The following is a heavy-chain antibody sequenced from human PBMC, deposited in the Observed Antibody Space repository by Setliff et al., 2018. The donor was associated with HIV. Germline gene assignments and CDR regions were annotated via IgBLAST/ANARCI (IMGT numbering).Heavy chain of an antibody. Sequence: GESLKISCKGSGYSFTSNWIGWVRQMPGKGLEWMGIIHPVDSDTRYSPSFQGQVTISADKSISTAYLQWSTLKASATAIYYCARHRHTAAGTLDAFAIWGQGTVVTVSS. J-gene: IGHJ3*02. CDR1: GYSFTSNW. CDR2: IHPVDSDT. D-gene: IGHD6-13*01. V-gene: IGHV5-51*01. CDR3: ARHRHTAAGTLDAFAI.